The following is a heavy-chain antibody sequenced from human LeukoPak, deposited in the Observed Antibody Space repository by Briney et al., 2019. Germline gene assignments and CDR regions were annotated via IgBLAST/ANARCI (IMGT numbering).Heavy chain of an antibody. J-gene: IGHJ5*02. CDR3: ARDKDDCSGGSCSNWFDP. Sequence: SETLSLTCTVSGGSINGYFWSWIRQPPGKGLEWIGYIYYSGSTNYNPSLKSRVSISVDTSKYQFSLNLSSVTAADTAVYYCARDKDDCSGGSCSNWFDPWGQGTLVTVSS. D-gene: IGHD2-15*01. CDR2: IYYSGST. V-gene: IGHV4-59*12. CDR1: GGSINGYF.